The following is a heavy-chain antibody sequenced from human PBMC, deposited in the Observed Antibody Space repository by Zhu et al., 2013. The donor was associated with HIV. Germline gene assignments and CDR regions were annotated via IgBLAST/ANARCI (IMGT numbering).Heavy chain of an antibody. D-gene: IGHD3-16*01. CDR1: GESFSGYY. V-gene: IGHV4-34*01. J-gene: IGHJ4*02. CDR3: ARSEPFAVLNF. Sequence: QVQLQQWGAGLLKPSETLSLTCAVYGESFSGYYWSWIRQPPGKGLEWIGEINHSGTTYYNPSLKSRVTILKDTSKNQFSLNLTSVTAADTAIYYCARSEPFAVLNFWGQGILVTVSS. CDR2: INHSGTT.